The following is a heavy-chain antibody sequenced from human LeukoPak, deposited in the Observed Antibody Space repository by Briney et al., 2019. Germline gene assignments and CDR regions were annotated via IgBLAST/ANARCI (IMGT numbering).Heavy chain of an antibody. CDR1: GYTFTSYD. V-gene: IGHV1-8*03. Sequence: VASVKVFCKASGYTFTSYDINWVRQATGQGLEWMGWMNPNSGNIGYAQKLQGRVTITRNTSISTAYMELSSLRSEDTAVYYCARGVAYDSSGVGDYWGQGTLVTVSS. J-gene: IGHJ4*02. D-gene: IGHD3-22*01. CDR2: MNPNSGNI. CDR3: ARGVAYDSSGVGDY.